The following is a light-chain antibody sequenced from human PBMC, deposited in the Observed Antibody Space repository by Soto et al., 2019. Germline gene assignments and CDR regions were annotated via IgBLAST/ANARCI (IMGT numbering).Light chain of an antibody. Sequence: DLQMTQAPSTPPASLGVRVSITCRASQSISSWLAWYQQKPWKAHTLLIDKASILDSGVPSRFSVRGSAPDFTLSISSLQPDDVAKYYCQQYNCYPVTLGQGTKLEIK. CDR2: KAS. CDR3: QQYNCYPVT. J-gene: IGKJ2*01. V-gene: IGKV1-5*03. CDR1: QSISSW.